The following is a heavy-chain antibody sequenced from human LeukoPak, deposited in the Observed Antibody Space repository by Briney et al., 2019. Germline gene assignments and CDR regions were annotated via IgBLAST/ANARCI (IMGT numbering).Heavy chain of an antibody. CDR3: ARGDSGSFSQFDC. V-gene: IGHV4-59*01. CDR1: GGSISSYY. J-gene: IGHJ4*02. Sequence: SETLSLTCTVSGGSISSYYWSWIRQPPGKGLEWIGYVYYSGSTNYNPSLKSRVTISVDTSKNQFSLKLTSVTAADTAVYYCARGDSGSFSQFDCWGQGTLVTVSS. CDR2: VYYSGST. D-gene: IGHD1-26*01.